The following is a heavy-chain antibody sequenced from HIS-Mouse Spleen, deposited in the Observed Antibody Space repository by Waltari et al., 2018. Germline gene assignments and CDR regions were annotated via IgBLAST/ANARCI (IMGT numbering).Heavy chain of an antibody. CDR3: AGEIPYSSSWYDWYFDL. J-gene: IGHJ2*01. CDR1: GGSISSSSYY. D-gene: IGHD6-13*01. V-gene: IGHV4-39*07. CDR2: IYYSGST. Sequence: QLQLQESGPGLVKPSETLSLTCTVSGGSISSSSYYWGWVGQPPGKGLEWMGCIYYSGSTYYKPSLKCRATISVDTSKNQFSLKLSSVTAADTAVYYCAGEIPYSSSWYDWYFDLWGRGTLVTVSS.